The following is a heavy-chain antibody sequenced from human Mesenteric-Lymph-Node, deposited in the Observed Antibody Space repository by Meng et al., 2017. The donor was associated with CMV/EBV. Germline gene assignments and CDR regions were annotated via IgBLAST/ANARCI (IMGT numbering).Heavy chain of an antibody. CDR1: GYTFTGYY. J-gene: IGHJ6*02. CDR3: ARNPLIKRTAMSNVYYYYGMDV. D-gene: IGHD5-18*01. CDR2: INPNSGGT. V-gene: IGHV1-2*02. Sequence: ASVKVSCKASGYTFTGYYMHWVRQAPGQGLEWMGWINPNSGGTNYAQKFQGRVTMTRDTSISTAYVELSRLRSDDTAVYYCARNPLIKRTAMSNVYYYYGMDVWGQGTTVTVSS.